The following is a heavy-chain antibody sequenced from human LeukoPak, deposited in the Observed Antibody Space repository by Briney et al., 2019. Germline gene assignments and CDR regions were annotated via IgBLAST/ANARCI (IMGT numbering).Heavy chain of an antibody. J-gene: IGHJ3*02. CDR2: ISSSSSTI. V-gene: IGHV3-48*01. Sequence: PGGSLRLSCAASVFTYNTYSMNWVRQAPGKGLEWVSYISSSSSTIHYADSVKGRFTISRDNAKNSLYLQMNSLRAEDTGVYYCARDTHYYGSGSPAFDIWGQGTMVTVSS. CDR3: ARDTHYYGSGSPAFDI. D-gene: IGHD3-10*01. CDR1: VFTYNTYS.